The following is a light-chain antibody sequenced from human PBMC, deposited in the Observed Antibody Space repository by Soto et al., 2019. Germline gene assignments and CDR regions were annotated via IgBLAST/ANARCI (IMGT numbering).Light chain of an antibody. CDR1: QSIRSY. CDR3: QQSYSTPRT. V-gene: IGKV1-39*01. CDR2: AAS. Sequence: DIQMTQSPSSLSASVGDRVTITCRASQSIRSYFKWYQQKPGKAPKLLIYAASSLESGCPSRFSGGGSGTAFTLSISSLHPADIATYSCQQSYSTPRTFGQGTQVEIK. J-gene: IGKJ1*01.